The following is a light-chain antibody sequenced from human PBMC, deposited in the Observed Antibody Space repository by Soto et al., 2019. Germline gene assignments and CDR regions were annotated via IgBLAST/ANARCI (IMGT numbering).Light chain of an antibody. CDR3: SSYTSSSTLVV. CDR1: SSDVGGYNY. Sequence: QSALTQPASVCGSPGQSITISCTGTSSDVGGYNYVSWYQQHPGKAPKLMIYDASNRPSGVSNRFSGSKSGNTASLTISGLQAEDEADYYCSSYTSSSTLVVFGGGTKLTVL. J-gene: IGLJ2*01. V-gene: IGLV2-14*01. CDR2: DAS.